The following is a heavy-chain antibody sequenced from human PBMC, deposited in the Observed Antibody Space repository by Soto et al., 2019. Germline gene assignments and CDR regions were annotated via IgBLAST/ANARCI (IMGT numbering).Heavy chain of an antibody. CDR3: ARGLTTVTTSAWYFDL. V-gene: IGHV3-11*06. D-gene: IGHD4-17*01. CDR1: GFTFSDYY. J-gene: IGHJ2*01. CDR2: ISSSSSYT. Sequence: GGSLRLSCAASGFTFSDYYMSWIRQAPGKGLEWVSYISSSSSYTNYADSVKGRFTISRDNAKNSLYLQMNSLRAEDTAVYYCARGLTTVTTSAWYFDLWGRGTLVTVSS.